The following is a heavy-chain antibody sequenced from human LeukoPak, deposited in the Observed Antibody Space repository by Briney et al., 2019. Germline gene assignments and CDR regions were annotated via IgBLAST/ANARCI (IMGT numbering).Heavy chain of an antibody. Sequence: SETLSLTCAVYGGSLSGYYWSWMRQPPGKGREWLGEIYHSGSTNYNPSLKSRVTKSVNTSKNQFSLKLSSVTAADTAVYYCARESVVQGARQYNWFDPWGQGTLVTVSS. D-gene: IGHD2-2*01. CDR3: ARESVVQGARQYNWFDP. CDR1: GGSLSGYY. V-gene: IGHV4-34*01. CDR2: IYHSGST. J-gene: IGHJ5*02.